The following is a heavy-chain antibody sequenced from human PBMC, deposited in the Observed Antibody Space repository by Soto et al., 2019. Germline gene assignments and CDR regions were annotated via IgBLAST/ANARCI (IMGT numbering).Heavy chain of an antibody. J-gene: IGHJ4*02. D-gene: IGHD1-26*01. CDR2: ITTDGGST. CDR3: ARDRDIVGASPLAY. V-gene: IGHV3-74*01. CDR1: GFTFRGYW. Sequence: EVQLVESGGGLVQPGGSLRLSCAASGFTFRGYWMNWVRQAPGKGLVWVSHITTDGGSTNYADSVKGRFTISRDNAMDTLYLYMSSLRVDDTAVYYCARDRDIVGASPLAYWGQGTLVTVAS.